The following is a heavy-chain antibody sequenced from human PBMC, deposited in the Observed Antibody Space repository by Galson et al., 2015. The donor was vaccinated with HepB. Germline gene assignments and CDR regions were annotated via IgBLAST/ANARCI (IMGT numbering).Heavy chain of an antibody. CDR2: ISPGSGVT. CDR1: GFTFSSYC. V-gene: IGHV3-48*02. Sequence: SLRLSCAASGFTFSSYCINWVRQAPGKGLEWVSYISPGSGVTSYDDSVRGRFTFSRDDAKNSQHLQMQSLRDDDTAVYYCARVWQDNTGVDHWGQGTLVTVSS. CDR3: ARVWQDNTGVDH. J-gene: IGHJ4*02. D-gene: IGHD2-8*02.